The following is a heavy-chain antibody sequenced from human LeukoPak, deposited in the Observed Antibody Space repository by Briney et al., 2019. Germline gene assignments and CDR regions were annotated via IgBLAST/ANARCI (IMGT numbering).Heavy chain of an antibody. CDR3: ARGAHSSSWYEYYYYGMDA. V-gene: IGHV1-8*01. CDR1: GYTFTSYD. D-gene: IGHD6-13*01. J-gene: IGHJ6*02. CDR2: MNPNSGNT. Sequence: ASVKVSCKASGYTFTSYDINWVRQATGQGLEWMGWMNPNSGNTGYAQKFQGRVTMTRNTSISTAYMELSSLRSEDTAVYYCARGAHSSSWYEYYYYGMDAWGQGTTVTVSS.